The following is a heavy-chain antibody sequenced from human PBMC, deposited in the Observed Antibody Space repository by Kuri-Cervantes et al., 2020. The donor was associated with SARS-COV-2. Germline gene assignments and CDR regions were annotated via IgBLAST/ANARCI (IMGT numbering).Heavy chain of an antibody. CDR3: ARDYYDLWSGSVYYYYYMDV. CDR2: IYNSGST. J-gene: IGHJ6*03. CDR1: GGSISSYY. D-gene: IGHD3-3*01. V-gene: IGHV4-4*07. Sequence: SETLTLTCTVSGGSISSYYWSWIRQPAGKGLEWIGRIYNSGSTNYNPSLKSRVTMSVDTSKNQFSLKLSSVTAADTAVYYCARDYYDLWSGSVYYYYYMDVWGKGTTVTVSS.